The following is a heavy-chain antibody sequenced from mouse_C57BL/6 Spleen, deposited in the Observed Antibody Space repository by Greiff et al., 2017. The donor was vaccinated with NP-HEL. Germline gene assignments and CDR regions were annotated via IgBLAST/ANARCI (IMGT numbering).Heavy chain of an antibody. D-gene: IGHD1-1*01. Sequence: VQVVESGAELVRPGASVKLSCKASGYTFTDYYINWVKQRPGQGLEWIARIYPGSGNTYYNEKFKGKATLTAEKSSSTAYMQLSSLTSEDSAVYFCARSGYGSSPAWFAYWGQGTLVTVSA. CDR3: ARSGYGSSPAWFAY. V-gene: IGHV1-76*01. CDR2: IYPGSGNT. CDR1: GYTFTDYY. J-gene: IGHJ3*01.